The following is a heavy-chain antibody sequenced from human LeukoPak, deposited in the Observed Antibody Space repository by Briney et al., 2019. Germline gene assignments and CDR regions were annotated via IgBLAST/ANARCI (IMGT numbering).Heavy chain of an antibody. V-gene: IGHV5-51*01. CDR3: ARHTGHFDY. J-gene: IGHJ4*02. CDR2: IFPADSDT. Sequence: GESLKISCKGSGYTFSNHWIGWVRQMPGKGLEWMGIIFPADSDTRYSPSFQGQVTISADKSISTAYLQWSSLKASDTAMYYCARHTGHFDYWGQGTLVTVSS. D-gene: IGHD1-14*01. CDR1: GYTFSNHW.